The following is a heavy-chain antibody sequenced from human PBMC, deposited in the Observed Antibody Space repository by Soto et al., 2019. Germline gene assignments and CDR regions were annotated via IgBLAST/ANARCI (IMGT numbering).Heavy chain of an antibody. D-gene: IGHD3-22*01. Sequence: PGGSLRLSCAASGFTFSSYAMHWVRQAPGKGLEWVAVISYDGSNKYYADSVKGRFTISRDNSKNTLYLQMNSLRAEDTAVYYCAGFTMIVVVSAFDIWGQGTMVTVSS. CDR3: AGFTMIVVVSAFDI. V-gene: IGHV3-30-3*01. J-gene: IGHJ3*02. CDR1: GFTFSSYA. CDR2: ISYDGSNK.